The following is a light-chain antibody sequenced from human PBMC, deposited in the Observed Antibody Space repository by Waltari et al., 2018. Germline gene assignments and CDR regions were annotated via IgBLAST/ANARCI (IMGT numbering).Light chain of an antibody. CDR1: QGVRTW. V-gene: IGKV1-12*01. Sequence: DIQLTQSPSSVSASVGDRVIITCRASQGVRTWLAWYQQKPGEAPKLLIHAASSLLSGVPSRFTGSGSGTDFALTINNLQPDDFATYFCQQGHSFPITFGQGTRVDIK. CDR2: AAS. J-gene: IGKJ5*01. CDR3: QQGHSFPIT.